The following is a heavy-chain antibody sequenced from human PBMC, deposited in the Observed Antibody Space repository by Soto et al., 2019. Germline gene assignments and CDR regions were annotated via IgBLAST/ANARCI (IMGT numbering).Heavy chain of an antibody. CDR2: INSDGSSR. V-gene: IGHV3-74*01. D-gene: IGHD6-13*01. CDR3: ARGNPGYSSSWYDY. CDR1: GFPLSATW. Sequence: PGGSLRLSCAASGFPLSATWMHWVRQAPGKGLVWVSRINSDGSSRSYADSLKGRFTISRDDAKNTLFLHMNSLRAEDTAVYYCARGNPGYSSSWYDYWGQGTLVTVSS. J-gene: IGHJ4*02.